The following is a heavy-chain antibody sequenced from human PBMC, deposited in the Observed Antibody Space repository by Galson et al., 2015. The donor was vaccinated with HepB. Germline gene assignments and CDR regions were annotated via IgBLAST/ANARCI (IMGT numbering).Heavy chain of an antibody. D-gene: IGHD1-26*01. CDR1: GFTFSSYA. Sequence: SLRLSCAASGFTFSSYAMSWVRQAPGKGLEWASAISGSGGSTYYADSVKGRFTISRDNSKNTLYLQMNSLRAEDTAVYYCAKDPSHELQNWFDPWGQGTLVTVSS. CDR3: AKDPSHELQNWFDP. CDR2: ISGSGGST. V-gene: IGHV3-23*01. J-gene: IGHJ5*02.